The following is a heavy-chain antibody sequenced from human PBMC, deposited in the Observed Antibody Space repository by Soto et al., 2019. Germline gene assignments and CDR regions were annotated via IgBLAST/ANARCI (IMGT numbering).Heavy chain of an antibody. CDR1: GGSISSGCYY. J-gene: IGHJ5*02. V-gene: IGHV4-31*02. Sequence: SETLSLTCTVSGGSISSGCYYWSWIRQHPGKGLEWIGYIYYSGSTYYNPSLKSRVTISIDTSKNQFSLKLTSVTAEDTAVYYCAKGPWQPPHCFDPWGLGTLVTVSS. CDR3: AKGPWQPPHCFDP. D-gene: IGHD6-13*01. CDR2: IYYSGST.